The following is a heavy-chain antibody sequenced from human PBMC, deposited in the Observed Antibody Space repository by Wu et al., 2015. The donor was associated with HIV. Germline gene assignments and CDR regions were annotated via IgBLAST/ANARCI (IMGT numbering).Heavy chain of an antibody. CDR2: IIPIFGTA. D-gene: IGHD7-27*01. CDR1: GGTFSSYA. Sequence: QVQLVQSGAEVKKPGSSVKVSCKASGGTFSSYAISWVRQAPGQGLEWMGGIIPIFGTANYAQKFQGRVTMTEDTSTDTAYMELSSLRSEDTAVYYCATELTGVPGGFDIWGQGTMVTVSS. CDR3: ATELTGVPGGFDI. V-gene: IGHV1-69*14. J-gene: IGHJ3*02.